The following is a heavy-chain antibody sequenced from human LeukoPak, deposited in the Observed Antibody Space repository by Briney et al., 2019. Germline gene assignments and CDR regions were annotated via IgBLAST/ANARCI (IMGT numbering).Heavy chain of an antibody. CDR3: ARVQGGGFRTADY. CDR1: GFTLSNAW. J-gene: IGHJ4*02. Sequence: KAGGSLRLSCAASGFTLSNAWMNWVRQAPGKGLEWVGLIKSKTNGETRDYAAPVKGRFTISRDNSKNTLFLQMNSLRDEDTAIYYCARVQGGGFRTADYWGQGTLVAVSS. V-gene: IGHV3-15*01. CDR2: IKSKTNGETR. D-gene: IGHD1-14*01.